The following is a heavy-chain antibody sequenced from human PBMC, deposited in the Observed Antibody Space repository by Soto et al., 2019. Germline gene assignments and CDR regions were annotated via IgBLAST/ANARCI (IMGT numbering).Heavy chain of an antibody. CDR2: IYYSGST. D-gene: IGHD4-17*01. V-gene: IGHV4-30-4*01. J-gene: IGHJ5*02. CDR1: GGSISSGDYY. CDR3: ARAKGLLTVTTSWFDP. Sequence: QVQLQESGPGLVKPSQTLSLTCIVSGGSISSGDYYWSWVRQPPGKGLEWIGYIYYSGSTYYNPSLKSRVTISADTSKNQFSLKLTSVTAADTAVYYCARAKGLLTVTTSWFDPGGQGTLVTVSS.